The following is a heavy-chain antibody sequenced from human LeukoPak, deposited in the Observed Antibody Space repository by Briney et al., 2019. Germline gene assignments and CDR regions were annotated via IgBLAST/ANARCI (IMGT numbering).Heavy chain of an antibody. V-gene: IGHV1-69*13. J-gene: IGHJ2*01. CDR3: ARESRTIVGAIPYWYFDL. CDR2: IIPIFGTA. Sequence: GASVKVSCKASGGTFSSYAISWVRQAPGQGLEWMGGIIPIFGTANYAQKFQGRVTITADESTSTAYMELSSLRSEDTAVYYCARESRTIVGAIPYWYFDLWGRGTLVTVSS. D-gene: IGHD1-26*01. CDR1: GGTFSSYA.